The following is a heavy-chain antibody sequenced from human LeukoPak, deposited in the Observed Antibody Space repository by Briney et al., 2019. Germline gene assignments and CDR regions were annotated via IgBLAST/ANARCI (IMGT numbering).Heavy chain of an antibody. J-gene: IGHJ5*02. CDR3: AKDALGYCSGGSCSTRSWFDP. CDR2: IRYDGSNK. Sequence: GGSLRLSCAASGFTFSSYGMHWVRQAPGKGLEWVAFIRYDGSNKYYADSVKGRFTISRDNSKNTLYLQMNSLRAEDTAVYYCAKDALGYCSGGSCSTRSWFDPWGQGTLVTVSS. CDR1: GFTFSSYG. V-gene: IGHV3-30*02. D-gene: IGHD2-15*01.